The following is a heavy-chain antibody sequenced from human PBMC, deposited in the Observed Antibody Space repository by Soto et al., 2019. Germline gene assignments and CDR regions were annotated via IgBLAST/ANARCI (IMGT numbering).Heavy chain of an antibody. CDR1: GFTFDDYA. CDR2: ISWNSGNI. CDR3: AKDLEVVRGGNPD. V-gene: IGHV3-9*01. J-gene: IGHJ4*03. D-gene: IGHD3-10*01. Sequence: GGSLRLSCAASGFTFDDYAMQWVRQAPGKGLEWVSSISWNSGNIGYADSVKGRFTISRDNAKNSLYLQMNSLRPEDTALHYCAKDLEVVRGGNPDWGQGTLVTVSS.